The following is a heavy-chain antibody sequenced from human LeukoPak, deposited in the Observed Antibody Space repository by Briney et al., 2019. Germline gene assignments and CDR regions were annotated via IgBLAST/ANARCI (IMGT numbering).Heavy chain of an antibody. V-gene: IGHV3-33*01. CDR2: IWSDGSNK. J-gene: IGHJ4*02. Sequence: GGSLRLSCEASGFTFSSYGIHWVRQAPGKGLEWVAAIWSDGSNKYYADSVKGRFTISRDNSKNTLYLQLNSLRAEDTAVYYCARASGSFDYWGQGTLVSVSS. CDR3: ARASGSFDY. CDR1: GFTFSSYG. D-gene: IGHD1-26*01.